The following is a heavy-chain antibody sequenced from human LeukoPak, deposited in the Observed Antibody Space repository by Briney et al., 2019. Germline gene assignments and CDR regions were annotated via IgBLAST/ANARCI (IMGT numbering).Heavy chain of an antibody. D-gene: IGHD3-10*01. V-gene: IGHV5-51*01. CDR3: ARHVPITMVRGATSNPFDY. J-gene: IGHJ4*02. Sequence: NRGESLKISCQGSGSSFTSYWIAWVRQLPGKGLEWMGIIFPGDSDTRYSPSFQGQVTISVDKSISTAYLQWSSLKASDSAMYYCARHVPITMVRGATSNPFDYWGQGTLVTVSS. CDR2: IFPGDSDT. CDR1: GSSFTSYW.